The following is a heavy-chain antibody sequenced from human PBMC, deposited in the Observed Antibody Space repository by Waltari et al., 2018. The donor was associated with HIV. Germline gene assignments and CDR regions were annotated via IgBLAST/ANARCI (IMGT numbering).Heavy chain of an antibody. CDR1: GVPFSSYS. Sequence: EMQLVESGGGLAQPGGSLILSCAASGVPFSSYSMNWVRQAPEKGLEWVAYFSSSRNIIYYADSVKGRFTISRDNAKNSLYLQMDSLGAEDTAVYYCAREGGYDSSGYLRGFDLWGRGTLVTV. CDR2: FSSSRNII. V-gene: IGHV3-48*04. D-gene: IGHD3-22*01. J-gene: IGHJ2*01. CDR3: AREGGYDSSGYLRGFDL.